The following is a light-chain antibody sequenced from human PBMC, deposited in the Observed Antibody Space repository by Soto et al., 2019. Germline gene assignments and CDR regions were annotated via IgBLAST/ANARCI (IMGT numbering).Light chain of an antibody. J-gene: IGLJ2*01. Sequence: QSALTQPASVSGSPGQSITISCTGTSSDVGGYNLVSWYQQHPGKAPKLMIYEGSKRPSGVSNRFSGPKSGNTASLTISGLQAEDEADYYCCSYAGSSTWVFGGGTQLTVL. CDR1: SSDVGGYNL. CDR3: CSYAGSSTWV. V-gene: IGLV2-23*01. CDR2: EGS.